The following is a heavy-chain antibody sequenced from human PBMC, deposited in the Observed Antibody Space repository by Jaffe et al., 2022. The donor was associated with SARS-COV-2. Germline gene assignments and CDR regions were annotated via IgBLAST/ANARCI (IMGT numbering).Heavy chain of an antibody. D-gene: IGHD5-12*01. V-gene: IGHV1-2*02. J-gene: IGHJ4*02. CDR3: ARVGGDGYNYGFDY. Sequence: QVQLVQSGAEVKKPGASVKVSCKASGYTFTGYYMHWVRQAPGQGLEWMGWINTNNGGTNYAQKFQGRVTMTRDTSISTAYMELSSLRSDDTAVYYCARVGGDGYNYGFDYWGQGTLVTVSS. CDR2: INTNNGGT. CDR1: GYTFTGYY.